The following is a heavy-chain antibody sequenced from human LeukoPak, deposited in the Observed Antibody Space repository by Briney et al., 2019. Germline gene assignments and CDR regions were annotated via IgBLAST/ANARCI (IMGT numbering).Heavy chain of an antibody. J-gene: IGHJ4*02. CDR1: GFTFSSYS. CDR2: ISSSSSYI. CDR3: ARGKIVVVPAANDY. V-gene: IGHV3-21*01. D-gene: IGHD2-2*01. Sequence: GGSLRLSCAASGFTFSSYSMKWVRQAPGKGLEWVSSISSSSSYIYYADSVKGRFTISRDKAKNSLYMQMNSLRAEDTAVYSCARGKIVVVPAANDYWGQGTLVTVSS.